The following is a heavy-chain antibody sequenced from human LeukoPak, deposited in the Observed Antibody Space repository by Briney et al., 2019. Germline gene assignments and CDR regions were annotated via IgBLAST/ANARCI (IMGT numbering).Heavy chain of an antibody. D-gene: IGHD3-9*01. CDR3: AKGDFDWLTPNWFDP. V-gene: IGHV3-30*18. Sequence: GRSLRLSCAASGFTFSSYGMHWVRQAPGKGLEWVAVISYDGSNKYYADSVKGRFTISRDNSKNTLYLQMNSLRAEDMAVYYCAKGDFDWLTPNWFDPWGQGTLVTVSS. CDR1: GFTFSSYG. CDR2: ISYDGSNK. J-gene: IGHJ5*02.